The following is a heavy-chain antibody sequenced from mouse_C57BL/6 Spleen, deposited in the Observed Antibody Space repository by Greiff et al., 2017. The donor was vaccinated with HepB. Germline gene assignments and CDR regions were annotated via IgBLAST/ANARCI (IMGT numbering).Heavy chain of an antibody. D-gene: IGHD2-5*01. V-gene: IGHV1-15*01. J-gene: IGHJ3*01. CDR3: TRGGWSNYVVPWFAY. CDR2: IDPETGGT. CDR1: GYTFTDYE. Sequence: QVQLQQSGAELVRPGASVTLSCKASGYTFTDYEMHWVKQTPVHGLEWIGAIDPETGGTAYNQKFKGKAILTADKSSSKAYMELRSLTSEDSAVYYCTRGGWSNYVVPWFAYWGQGTLVTVSA.